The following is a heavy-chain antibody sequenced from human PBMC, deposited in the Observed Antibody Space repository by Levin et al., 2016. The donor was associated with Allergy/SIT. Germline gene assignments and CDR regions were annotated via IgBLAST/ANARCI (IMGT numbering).Heavy chain of an antibody. Sequence: ASVKVSCKASGYTFTRYGITWVRQAPGEGLEWMGWISAYNGNTDYAQKLQGRVTITTDTSTSTVYMELRSLRSDDTAVYYCARAAPYSSSHHYYYYGMDVWGQGTTVTVSS. CDR1: GYTFTRYG. CDR3: ARAAPYSSSHHYYYYGMDV. D-gene: IGHD6-6*01. CDR2: ISAYNGNT. J-gene: IGHJ6*02. V-gene: IGHV1-18*01.